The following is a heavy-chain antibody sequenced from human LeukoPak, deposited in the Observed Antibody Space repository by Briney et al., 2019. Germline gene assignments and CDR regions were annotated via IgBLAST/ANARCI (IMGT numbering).Heavy chain of an antibody. Sequence: PSETLSLTCTISGYSISSGYYWGWIRQPPGKGLEWIGSIYHSGSTYYNPSLKSRVTISLDTSENQFSLKLSSVTAADTAVYYCARDGAAATIDYWGQGTLVTVSS. D-gene: IGHD6-13*01. CDR1: GYSISSGYY. V-gene: IGHV4-38-2*02. CDR3: ARDGAAATIDY. CDR2: IYHSGST. J-gene: IGHJ4*02.